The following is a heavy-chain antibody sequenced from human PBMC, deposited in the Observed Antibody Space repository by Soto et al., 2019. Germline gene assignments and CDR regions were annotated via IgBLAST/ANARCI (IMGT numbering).Heavy chain of an antibody. J-gene: IGHJ4*02. D-gene: IGHD3-10*01. Sequence: GGSLRLSCAASGFIFKMYWMHWVRQSPGKGLVWISRIYNDGTYSDYADSVRGRFTISRDNVNDTLYLQMNNLRAEDSGLYYCTRGPRPISTGTGAYWGQGTQVPVPS. V-gene: IGHV3-74*01. CDR1: GFIFKMYW. CDR2: IYNDGTYS. CDR3: TRGPRPISTGTGAY.